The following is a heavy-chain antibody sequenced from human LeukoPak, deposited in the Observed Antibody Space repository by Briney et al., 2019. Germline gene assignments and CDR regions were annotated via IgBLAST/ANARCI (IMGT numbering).Heavy chain of an antibody. CDR2: IDPNSGGT. D-gene: IGHD4-23*01. J-gene: IGHJ6*03. CDR1: GYTFTGYY. CDR3: ARSTTVVTLSYYYYMDV. Sequence: GASVKVSCKTSGYTFTGYYLYWVRQAPGQGLEWVGWIDPNSGGTNYAQKFQGRVTMTRDTSISTAYMELSRLRSDDTAVYYCARSTTVVTLSYYYYMDVWGKGTTVTVSS. V-gene: IGHV1-2*02.